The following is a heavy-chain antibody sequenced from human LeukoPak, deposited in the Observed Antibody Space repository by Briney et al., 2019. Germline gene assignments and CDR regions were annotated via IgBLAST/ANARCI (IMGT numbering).Heavy chain of an antibody. D-gene: IGHD2-15*01. Sequence: PSETLSLTCTVSGGSISSNSYYWGWIRQAPGKGLEWIGSIYYSGSTYYNPSLKSRVTISVDTSKNLISLEVSSVTAADSAVYYCARYCRENTCGHYYYAMDVWGQGTTVTVSS. V-gene: IGHV4-39*07. J-gene: IGHJ6*02. CDR2: IYYSGST. CDR3: ARYCRENTCGHYYYAMDV. CDR1: GGSISSNSYY.